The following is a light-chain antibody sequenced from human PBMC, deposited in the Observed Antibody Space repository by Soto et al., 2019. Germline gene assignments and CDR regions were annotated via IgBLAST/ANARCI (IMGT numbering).Light chain of an antibody. J-gene: IGKJ1*01. CDR2: DAS. Sequence: EIVMTQSPATLSVSPGERATLSCRASQSVSTNLAWFQQKPGQAPRLLIYDASSRATGSPARFSGSGSGTEFTLTISSLQSEDFAVYYCLQYDKWPPGWTFGQGTKV. CDR3: LQYDKWPPGWT. V-gene: IGKV3-15*01. CDR1: QSVSTN.